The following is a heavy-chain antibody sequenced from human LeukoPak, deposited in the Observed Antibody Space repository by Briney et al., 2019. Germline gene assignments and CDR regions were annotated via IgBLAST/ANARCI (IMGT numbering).Heavy chain of an antibody. CDR2: INWNGGST. Sequence: GGSLRLSCAASGFTFDDYGMSWVRHAPGKGLEWVSGINWNGGSTGYADSVKGRFTISRDNAKNSLYLQMNSLRAEDTALYYCARHDYSNYPGGPWGQGTLVTVSS. CDR1: GFTFDDYG. V-gene: IGHV3-20*04. D-gene: IGHD4-11*01. J-gene: IGHJ5*02. CDR3: ARHDYSNYPGGP.